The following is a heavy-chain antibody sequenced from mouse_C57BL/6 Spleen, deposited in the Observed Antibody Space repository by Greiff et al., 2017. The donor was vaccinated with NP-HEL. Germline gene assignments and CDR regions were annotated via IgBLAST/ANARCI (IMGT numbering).Heavy chain of an antibody. V-gene: IGHV7-3*01. J-gene: IGHJ1*03. CDR2: IRNKANGYTT. CDR1: GFTFTDYY. CDR3: ARYSPDGYYDFDV. Sequence: EVKLVESGGGLVQPGGSLSLSCAASGFTFTDYYMSWVRQPPGKALEWLGFIRNKANGYTTEYSASVKGRFTISRDNSQSILYLQMNALRAEDSATYYCARYSPDGYYDFDVWGTGTTVTVSS. D-gene: IGHD2-3*01.